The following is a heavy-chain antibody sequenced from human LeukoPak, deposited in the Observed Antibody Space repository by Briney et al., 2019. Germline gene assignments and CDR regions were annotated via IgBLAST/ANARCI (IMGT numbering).Heavy chain of an antibody. J-gene: IGHJ4*02. CDR2: ISSSGSYI. D-gene: IGHD2-2*02. V-gene: IGHV3-21*01. CDR1: GFTFSTYG. CDR3: GRGEIGYCSSTSCYIFDY. Sequence: GGSLRLSCAASGFTFSTYGMIRVRQTPGKGLEWVSSISSSGSYIYYADSVKGRFTNSRDNAKNSLYLQMNSLRAEDTAVYYCGRGEIGYCSSTSCYIFDYWGQGTLVTVSS.